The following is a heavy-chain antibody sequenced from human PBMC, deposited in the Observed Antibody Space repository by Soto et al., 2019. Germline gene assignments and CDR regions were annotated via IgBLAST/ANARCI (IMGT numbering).Heavy chain of an antibody. V-gene: IGHV3-23*01. D-gene: IGHD6-6*01. CDR2: LGTSVRIT. Sequence: SCAASGFNYSRYARSWVRQAQGKGLEWVSILGTSVRITYYTDSVKGRSNISRDNSKNTLFLQMNSLRAEDSALYYCAKAGGPYSSSSRRYLDYWVQGTLVTVSS. CDR1: GFNYSRYA. CDR3: AKAGGPYSSSSRRYLDY. J-gene: IGHJ4*02.